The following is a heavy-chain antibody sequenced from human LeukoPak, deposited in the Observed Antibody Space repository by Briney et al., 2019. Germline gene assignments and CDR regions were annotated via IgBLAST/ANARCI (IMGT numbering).Heavy chain of an antibody. D-gene: IGHD4-17*01. V-gene: IGHV3-48*03. Sequence: PGGSLRLSCAASGFTFSSYEMNWVRQAPGKGLEWVSYISSSGSTIYYADSVKGRFTISRDNAKNSLYLQMNSLRAEDTAVYYCARGNLGYGDYADSYFDYWGQGTLVIVSS. CDR2: ISSSGSTI. CDR3: ARGNLGYGDYADSYFDY. CDR1: GFTFSSYE. J-gene: IGHJ4*02.